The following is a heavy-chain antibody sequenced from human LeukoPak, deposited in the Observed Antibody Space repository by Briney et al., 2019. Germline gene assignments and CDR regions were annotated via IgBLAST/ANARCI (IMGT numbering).Heavy chain of an antibody. V-gene: IGHV3-7*01. CDR3: ARDFFPIVDSTWYEIGY. Sequence: GGSLRLSCAASGFTFSNYWMSWVRQAPGKGLEWVAHIKLDGSEKYYVDSVKGRFTISRDNAKNSLYLQMDSLRSEDTAVYYCARDFFPIVDSTWYEIGYWGQGTLVTVSS. CDR1: GFTFSNYW. J-gene: IGHJ4*02. CDR2: IKLDGSEK. D-gene: IGHD2-21*01.